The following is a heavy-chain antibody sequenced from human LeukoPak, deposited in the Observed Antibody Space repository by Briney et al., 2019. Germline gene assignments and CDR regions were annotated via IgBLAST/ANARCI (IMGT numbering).Heavy chain of an antibody. CDR3: ARVPFRSWDSSGWYGGGGIDY. CDR1: GYTFTSYG. Sequence: ASVKVSCKASGYTFTSYGISWVRQAPGQGLEWMGWISAYNGNTNYAQKLQGRATMTTDTSTSTAYMELRSLRSDDTAVYHCARVPFRSWDSSGWYGGGGIDYWGQGTLVTVSS. V-gene: IGHV1-18*01. CDR2: ISAYNGNT. J-gene: IGHJ4*02. D-gene: IGHD6-19*01.